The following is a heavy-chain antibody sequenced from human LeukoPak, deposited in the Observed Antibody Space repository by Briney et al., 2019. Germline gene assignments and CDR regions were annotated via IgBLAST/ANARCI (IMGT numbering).Heavy chain of an antibody. Sequence: ASVKVSCKASGYTFTSYGISWVRQAPGQGLEWMGWISAYNGNTNYAQKLQGRVTMTTDTSTSTAYMELRSLRSDDTAVYYCATQDLEGYEPSLLDWGQGTLVTVSS. CDR1: GYTFTSYG. J-gene: IGHJ4*02. CDR3: ATQDLEGYEPSLLD. D-gene: IGHD5-12*01. V-gene: IGHV1-18*01. CDR2: ISAYNGNT.